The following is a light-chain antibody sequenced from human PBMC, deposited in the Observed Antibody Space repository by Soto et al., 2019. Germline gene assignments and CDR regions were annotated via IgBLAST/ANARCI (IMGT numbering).Light chain of an antibody. CDR3: QKYNNWWT. J-gene: IGKJ1*01. V-gene: IGKV3-15*01. CDR2: GAS. CDR1: QSVSNN. Sequence: EIVMTQSPATLSVSPGERATLSCRASQSVSNNLAWYQKKPGRAPRLLIYGASTRATGIAARFSGGGSGTEFTLTISSLQSEDFAVYYCQKYNNWWTLGQGTRVEIK.